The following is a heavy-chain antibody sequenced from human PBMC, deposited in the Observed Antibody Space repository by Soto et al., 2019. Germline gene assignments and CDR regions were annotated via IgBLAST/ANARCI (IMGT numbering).Heavy chain of an antibody. CDR2: INSDGSST. V-gene: IGHV3-74*01. CDR1: GFTFSSYW. D-gene: IGHD4-17*01. J-gene: IGHJ2*01. Sequence: EVQLVESGGGLVQPGGSLRLSCAASGFTFSSYWMHWVRQAPGKGLVWVSRINSDGSSTSYADSVKGRFTISRDNAKNTLYLQMNSLRAEDTAVYYCARVGDGDYDWYFDLWGRGTLVTVSS. CDR3: ARVGDGDYDWYFDL.